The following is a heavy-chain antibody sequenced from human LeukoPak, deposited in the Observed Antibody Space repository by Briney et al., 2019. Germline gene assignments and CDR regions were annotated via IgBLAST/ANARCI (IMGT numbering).Heavy chain of an antibody. CDR3: ARGPPYYYYMDV. Sequence: ASVKVSCKASGYTFTSYDINWVRQATGQGLEWMGWMNPNSGNTGYAQKFQGRVTMTRNTSISTAYMELSSLRSEDTAVYYCARGPPYYYYMDVWGKGITVTVSS. V-gene: IGHV1-8*01. CDR2: MNPNSGNT. CDR1: GYTFTSYD. J-gene: IGHJ6*03.